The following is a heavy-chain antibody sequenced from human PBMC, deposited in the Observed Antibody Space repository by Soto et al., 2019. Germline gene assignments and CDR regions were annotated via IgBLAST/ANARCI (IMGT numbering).Heavy chain of an antibody. D-gene: IGHD6-13*01. V-gene: IGHV3-48*03. J-gene: IGHJ4*02. CDR3: ARDREAGGY. Sequence: GGSLRLSCAASGFSFSTFEMNWVRQAPGKGLEWVAYINSGSDTIHYADSVRGRFTVSRDNAENSLFLQMNSLRVEDTALYYCARDREAGGYWGQGTLVTVSS. CDR2: INSGSDTI. CDR1: GFSFSTFE.